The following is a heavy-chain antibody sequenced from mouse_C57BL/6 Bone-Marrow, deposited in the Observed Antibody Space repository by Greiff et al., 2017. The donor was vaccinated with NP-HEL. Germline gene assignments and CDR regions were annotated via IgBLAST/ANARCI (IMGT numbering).Heavy chain of an antibody. CDR2: IYPGDGDT. CDR1: GYAFSSSW. CDR3: ARERRAWFAY. V-gene: IGHV1-82*01. J-gene: IGHJ3*01. Sequence: QVQLQQSGPELVKPGASVKISCKASGYAFSSSWMNWVKQRPGKGLEWIGRIYPGDGDTNYNGKFKGKATLTADKSSSTAYMQLSSLTSEDSAVYSCARERRAWFAYWGQGTLVTVSA.